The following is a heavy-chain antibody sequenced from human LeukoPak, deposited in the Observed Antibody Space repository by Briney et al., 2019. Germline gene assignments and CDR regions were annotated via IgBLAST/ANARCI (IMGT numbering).Heavy chain of an antibody. D-gene: IGHD3-22*01. Sequence: GGSLRLSCAASGFTFSSYGMHWVRQAPGKGLEWVAVIWYDGGNKYYADSVKGRFTISRDNSKNTLYLQMNSLRAEDTAVYYCARDRRIVVVMGAFDIWGQGTMVTVSS. J-gene: IGHJ3*02. CDR3: ARDRRIVVVMGAFDI. CDR2: IWYDGGNK. V-gene: IGHV3-33*01. CDR1: GFTFSSYG.